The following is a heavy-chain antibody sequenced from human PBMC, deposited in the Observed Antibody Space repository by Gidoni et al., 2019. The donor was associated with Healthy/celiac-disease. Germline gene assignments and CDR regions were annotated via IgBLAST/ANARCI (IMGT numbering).Heavy chain of an antibody. D-gene: IGHD4-17*01. V-gene: IGHV1-69*04. CDR3: ARAENGVFDY. J-gene: IGHJ4*02. CDR1: GGTFNSYG. Sequence: QVQLVQSGAEVKKPGSSVKVSCKASGGTFNSYGISWVRQAPGQGLEWMGRIVPILGIANYAQNFQGRVTITADKSTTTAYLELSSLRSEDTAVYYCARAENGVFDYWGQGTLVIVSS. CDR2: IVPILGIA.